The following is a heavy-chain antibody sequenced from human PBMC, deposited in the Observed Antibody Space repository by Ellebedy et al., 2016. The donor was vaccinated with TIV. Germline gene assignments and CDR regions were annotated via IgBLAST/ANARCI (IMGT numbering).Heavy chain of an antibody. D-gene: IGHD1-1*01. CDR3: AREHMTSTGSPLDY. Sequence: GESLKISCVASGYVFSNYIAHWVRQAPGKGLEWVAIISYDGSHRYYADSVKGRFTISRDISKNTLYLQMNSLRAEDTAVYYCAREHMTSTGSPLDYWGQGTLVTVSS. J-gene: IGHJ4*02. V-gene: IGHV3-30-3*01. CDR1: GYVFSNYI. CDR2: ISYDGSHR.